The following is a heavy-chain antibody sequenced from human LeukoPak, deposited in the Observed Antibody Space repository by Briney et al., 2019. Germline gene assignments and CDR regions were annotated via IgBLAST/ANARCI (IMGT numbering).Heavy chain of an antibody. J-gene: IGHJ4*02. V-gene: IGHV5-51*01. Sequence: GESLQISCQGSGYRFTSYWIGWVRPLPGKGLEGMGIIYPGDSDTRYSPSFQGQVTISADKSSSTAYLQWSSLKASDTAMYYCARRVDSSGYYFWYWGQGTLVTVSS. CDR3: ARRVDSSGYYFWY. D-gene: IGHD3-22*01. CDR2: IYPGDSDT. CDR1: GYRFTSYW.